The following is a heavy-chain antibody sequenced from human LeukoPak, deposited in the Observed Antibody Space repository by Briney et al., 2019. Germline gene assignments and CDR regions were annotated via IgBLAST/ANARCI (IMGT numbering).Heavy chain of an antibody. CDR2: ISGSGSST. V-gene: IGHV3-23*01. CDR3: AREMSPRRGYYYYYMDV. CDR1: GFTFSNYA. J-gene: IGHJ6*03. Sequence: GGSLRLSCAASGFTFSNYAMSWVRQAPGKGLEWVSAISGSGSSTYYADSVKGRFTISRDNSKNMLSLQMNSLRAEDTAVYYCAREMSPRRGYYYYYMDVWGKGTTVTVSS.